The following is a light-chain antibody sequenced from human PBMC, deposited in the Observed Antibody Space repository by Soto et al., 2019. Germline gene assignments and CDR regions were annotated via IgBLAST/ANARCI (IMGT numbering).Light chain of an antibody. V-gene: IGKV3-20*01. Sequence: EIVLTQSPGTLYLSPGERATLSCRASQNVASAYLAWYQHKPGQAPRLLIYGASSRATGVPDRISGWGSGADFTLTISRLEPEDFAVYYCQHYGASRWTFGQGPKV. CDR3: QHYGASRWT. CDR2: GAS. J-gene: IGKJ1*01. CDR1: QNVASAY.